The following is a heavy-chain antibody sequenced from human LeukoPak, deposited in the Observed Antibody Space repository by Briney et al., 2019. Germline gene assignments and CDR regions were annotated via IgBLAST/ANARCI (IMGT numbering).Heavy chain of an antibody. D-gene: IGHD2-15*01. Sequence: GGSLRLSCAASGFTFSDYYMSWIRQAPGKGLEWVSYISSSGSTIYYADSVKGRFTISRDNAKNSLYLQMNSLRAEDTAVYYCARVCCSGGSCYLDATYHYYYYYMDVWGKGTTVTISS. CDR3: ARVCCSGGSCYLDATYHYYYYYMDV. CDR1: GFTFSDYY. V-gene: IGHV3-11*01. CDR2: ISSSGSTI. J-gene: IGHJ6*03.